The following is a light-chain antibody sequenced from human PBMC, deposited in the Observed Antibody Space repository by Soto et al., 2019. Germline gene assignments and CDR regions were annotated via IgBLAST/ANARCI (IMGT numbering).Light chain of an antibody. V-gene: IGLV1-44*01. CDR3: CSYAGSYTLV. Sequence: QSVLTQPPSASATPGQRVTISCSGSSSNIGSNTVNWYQHLPGTPPKLVIYYNDQRPSGVPDRFSGSRSGTSASLAISGLQSEDEADYYCCSYAGSYTLVFGGGTKVTVL. J-gene: IGLJ2*01. CDR2: YND. CDR1: SSNIGSNT.